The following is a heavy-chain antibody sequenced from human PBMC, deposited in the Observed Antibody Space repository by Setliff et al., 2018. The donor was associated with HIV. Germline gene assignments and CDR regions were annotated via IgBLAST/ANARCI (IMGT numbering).Heavy chain of an antibody. CDR3: ARERNDDPFDYYYYYMDV. D-gene: IGHD1-1*01. CDR1: GGSISSGASY. J-gene: IGHJ6*03. Sequence: SETLSLTCTVSGGSISSGASYWSWIRQHPGKGLEWIGYIYYRGSTYYNPSLESRVTISLDTSKNQFSLRLTSVTAADTAVYYCARERNDDPFDYYYYYMDVWGKGTTVTVSS. V-gene: IGHV4-31*03. CDR2: IYYRGST.